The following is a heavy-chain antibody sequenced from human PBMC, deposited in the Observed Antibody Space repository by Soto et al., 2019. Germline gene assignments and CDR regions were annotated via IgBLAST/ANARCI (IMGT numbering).Heavy chain of an antibody. J-gene: IGHJ3*02. CDR1: GYTFTSYG. CDR2: ISAYNGNT. CDR3: ARDWPITIFGVVTHDAFDI. V-gene: IGHV1-18*01. Sequence: QVQLVQSGAEVKKPGASVKVSCKASGYTFTSYGISWVRQAPGQGLEWMGWISAYNGNTNYAQKLQGRVTMTTDTSRSTAYMELRRLRSDDTAVYYCARDWPITIFGVVTHDAFDIWGQGTMVTVSS. D-gene: IGHD3-3*01.